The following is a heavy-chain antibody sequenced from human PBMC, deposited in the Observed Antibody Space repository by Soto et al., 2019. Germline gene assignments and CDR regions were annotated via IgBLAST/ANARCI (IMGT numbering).Heavy chain of an antibody. CDR3: ASTYYDSSGYAPYYYYYGMDV. V-gene: IGHV1-69*01. D-gene: IGHD3-22*01. J-gene: IGHJ6*02. CDR2: IIPIFGTA. Sequence: QVQLVQSGAEVKKPGSSVKVSCKASGGTFSSYAISWVRQAPGQGLEWMVGIIPIFGTANYAQKFQGRVTITADESTSTAYMELSSLRSEDTAVYYCASTYYDSSGYAPYYYYYGMDVWGQGTTVTVSS. CDR1: GGTFSSYA.